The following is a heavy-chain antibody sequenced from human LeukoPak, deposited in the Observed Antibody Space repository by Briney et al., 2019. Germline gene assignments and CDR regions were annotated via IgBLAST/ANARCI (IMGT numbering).Heavy chain of an antibody. CDR3: ARITDRTIFGEIMHGFDI. D-gene: IGHD3-3*01. CDR1: GRSFSNYY. V-gene: IGHV4-59*10. Sequence: SETLSLTCAVYGRSFSNYYWSWIRQPAGKGLEWIGRIYTSGSTNHNPSLKSRVTMSIDTSNNQFSLKLSSVTAADTAVYYCARITDRTIFGEIMHGFDIWGQGTPVTVSS. CDR2: IYTSGST. J-gene: IGHJ3*02.